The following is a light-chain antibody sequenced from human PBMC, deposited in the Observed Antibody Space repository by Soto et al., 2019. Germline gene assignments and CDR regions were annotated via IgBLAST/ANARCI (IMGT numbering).Light chain of an antibody. CDR1: SSDVGGYNY. CDR2: DVT. Sequence: HSALTQPASVSGSPGQSITISCTGTSSDVGGYNYVCWYQQHPGKAPKVIIHDVTSRPSGVSNRFSGSKSGNTASLNISGLQAEDEADYYCSSYTSSGTVVFGGGTKLTVL. CDR3: SSYTSSGTVV. J-gene: IGLJ2*01. V-gene: IGLV2-14*01.